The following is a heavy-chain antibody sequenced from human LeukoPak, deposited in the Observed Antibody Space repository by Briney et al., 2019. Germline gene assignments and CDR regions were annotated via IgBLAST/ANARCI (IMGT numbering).Heavy chain of an antibody. Sequence: PGGSLRLSCAASGFTFSSYAMSWVRQAPGKGLEWVSAISGSGGSTYYADSVKGRFTISRDNSKNTLYLQMNSLRAEDTAVYYCAKDRFYYDSSGIDAFDIWGQGTMVTVPS. D-gene: IGHD3-22*01. J-gene: IGHJ3*02. CDR3: AKDRFYYDSSGIDAFDI. CDR2: ISGSGGST. CDR1: GFTFSSYA. V-gene: IGHV3-23*01.